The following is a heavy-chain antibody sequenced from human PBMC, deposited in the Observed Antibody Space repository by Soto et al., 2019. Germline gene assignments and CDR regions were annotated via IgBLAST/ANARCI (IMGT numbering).Heavy chain of an antibody. CDR3: AKNGCSYPACYPYYYYVDV. Sequence: GGSLRLSCTASEFTFSNYWMHWVRQAPGKGLVWVSCLRGDGSHTTYADSVKGRFTISRDNAKSTLYLQMSSLRAEDTAVYYCAKNGCSYPACYPYYYYVDVWGKGPTVTVSS. D-gene: IGHD2-15*01. J-gene: IGHJ6*03. CDR2: LRGDGSHT. V-gene: IGHV3-74*01. CDR1: EFTFSNYW.